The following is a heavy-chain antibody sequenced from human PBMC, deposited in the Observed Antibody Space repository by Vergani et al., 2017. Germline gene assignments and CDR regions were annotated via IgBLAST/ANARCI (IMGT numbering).Heavy chain of an antibody. CDR1: GFTFSSYG. V-gene: IGHV3-30*18. CDR3: AKEVEMDLIDY. D-gene: IGHD2-8*01. Sequence: QVQLVESGGGVVQPGRSLRLSCAASGFTFSSYGMHWVRQAPGKGLEWVAVISYDGSNKYYADSVKGRFTISRDNSKNTLYLQMNSLRAEDTAVYYCAKEVEMDLIDYWGQGTLVTVSS. J-gene: IGHJ4*02. CDR2: ISYDGSNK.